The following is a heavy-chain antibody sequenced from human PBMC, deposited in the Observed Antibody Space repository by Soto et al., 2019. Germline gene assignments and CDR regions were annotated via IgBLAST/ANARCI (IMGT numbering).Heavy chain of an antibody. CDR1: GGSISSGDYY. Sequence: QVQLQESGPGLVKPSQTLSLTCTVSGGSISSGDYYWSWIRQPPGKGLEWIGYIYYSGSTYYNPSLKGRVTISVDTSRNQFSLKLSSVTAADTAVYYCARNIGYGAPYYGMDVWGQGTTVTVSS. CDR2: IYYSGST. V-gene: IGHV4-30-4*01. CDR3: ARNIGYGAPYYGMDV. D-gene: IGHD5-12*01. J-gene: IGHJ6*02.